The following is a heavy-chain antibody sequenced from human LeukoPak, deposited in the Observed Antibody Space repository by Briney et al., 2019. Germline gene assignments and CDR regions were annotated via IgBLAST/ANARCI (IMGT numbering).Heavy chain of an antibody. CDR1: GFTFSSYG. V-gene: IGHV3-23*01. CDR3: SKNGQNGDYGKPD. D-gene: IGHD4-17*01. CDR2: ISGSGGST. Sequence: PGGSLRLSCAATGFTFSSYGMSWVRQAPGKGLECVSAISGSGGSTYHADSVKGRFTISRDNSRSTLYLQMNGLRAEDTAVYYCSKNGQNGDYGKPDSGQGTLVTVSS. J-gene: IGHJ4*02.